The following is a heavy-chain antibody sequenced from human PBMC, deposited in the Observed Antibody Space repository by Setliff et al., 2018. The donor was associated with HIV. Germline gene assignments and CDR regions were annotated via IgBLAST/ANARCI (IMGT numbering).Heavy chain of an antibody. CDR2: IIPIFGTA. Sequence: SVKVSCKASGGTFSSYAISWVRQAPGQGLEWMGGIIPIFGTANYAQKFQGRVTITTDESTSTAYMELSSLRSEDTAVYYCARDLRDGFEEWFSTLDDGMDVWGQGTTVTVSS. CDR1: GGTFSSYA. CDR3: ARDLRDGFEEWFSTLDDGMDV. J-gene: IGHJ6*02. D-gene: IGHD3-3*01. V-gene: IGHV1-69*05.